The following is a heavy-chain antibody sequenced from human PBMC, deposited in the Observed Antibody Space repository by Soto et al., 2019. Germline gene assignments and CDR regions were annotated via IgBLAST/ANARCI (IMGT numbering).Heavy chain of an antibody. V-gene: IGHV3-33*01. D-gene: IGHD2-15*01. CDR1: GFTFSSYG. Sequence: PGGSLRLSCAASGFTFSSYGMHWFRQAPGKGLEWVALIWFDGSDKYYTESVKGRFTISRDNSKSTLYLQMNSLRAEDTAVYYCARLYCSASSCYSVGAFDIRGQGTMVTVSS. CDR3: ARLYCSASSCYSVGAFDI. CDR2: IWFDGSDK. J-gene: IGHJ3*02.